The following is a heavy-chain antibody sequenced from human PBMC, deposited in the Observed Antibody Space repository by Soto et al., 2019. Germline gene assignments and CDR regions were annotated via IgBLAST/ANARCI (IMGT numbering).Heavy chain of an antibody. Sequence: SVKVSCKASGVTFSSYAISWVRQAPGQGLEWMGGIIPIFGTANYAQKFQGRVTITADESTSTAYMELSSLRSEDTAVYYCARIGPGIAVAGQGDYWGQGTLVTVSS. D-gene: IGHD6-19*01. CDR3: ARIGPGIAVAGQGDY. CDR1: GVTFSSYA. CDR2: IIPIFGTA. J-gene: IGHJ4*02. V-gene: IGHV1-69*13.